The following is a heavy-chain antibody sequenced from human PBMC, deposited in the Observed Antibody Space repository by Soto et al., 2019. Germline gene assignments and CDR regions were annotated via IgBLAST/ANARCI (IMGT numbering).Heavy chain of an antibody. D-gene: IGHD2-21*01. Sequence: QVHLVQSGPEVKKPGASVKVSCEPSGYDFTAYPISWVRQAPGQGLEWMGWISTSNGVTHYAQHCQGRVHKTTDTSTSTVYMDRRRLKSDDTAVYYCARPGIVNRGAYEYWGQGTLVTVSS. CDR1: GYDFTAYP. CDR3: ARPGIVNRGAYEY. CDR2: ISTSNGVT. V-gene: IGHV1-18*04. J-gene: IGHJ4*02.